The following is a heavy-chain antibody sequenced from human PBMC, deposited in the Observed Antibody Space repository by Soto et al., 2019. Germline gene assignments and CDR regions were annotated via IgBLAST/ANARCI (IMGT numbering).Heavy chain of an antibody. D-gene: IGHD1-1*01. J-gene: IGHJ6*02. CDR1: GGTFSSYA. CDR2: IIPIFGTA. Sequence: QVQLVQSGAEVKKPGSSVKVSCKASGGTFSSYAISWVRQAPGQGLEWMGGIIPIFGTANYAQKFQGRVTITADKTTSTAYLELSSLRSEDTAVYYCARNEPARDYYYYCGMDVWVQGTTVTVSS. V-gene: IGHV1-69*06. CDR3: ARNEPARDYYYYCGMDV.